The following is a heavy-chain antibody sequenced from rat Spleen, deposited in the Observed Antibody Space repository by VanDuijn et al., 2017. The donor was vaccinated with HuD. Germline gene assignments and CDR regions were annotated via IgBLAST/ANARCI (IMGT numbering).Heavy chain of an antibody. CDR2: ISSGGST. V-gene: IGHV2S8*01. CDR3: ARSYGGYTSNWFPY. D-gene: IGHD1-11*01. J-gene: IGHJ3*01. CDR1: GFSLTNNG. Sequence: QVQLKESGPGLVQPSQTLSLTCTVSGFSLTNNGVSWVRQPPGQGLEWIAAISSGGSTYYNSVLKSRLSISRDTSKSQVFLKMNSLQTDDTVIYFCARSYGGYTSNWFPYWGQGTLVTVSS.